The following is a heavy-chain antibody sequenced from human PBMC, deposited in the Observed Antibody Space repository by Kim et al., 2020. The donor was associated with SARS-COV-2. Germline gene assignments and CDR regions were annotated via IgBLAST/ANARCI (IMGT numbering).Heavy chain of an antibody. D-gene: IGHD2-15*01. CDR1: GFTFNTYG. CDR3: AKSFSGSDIGVDY. J-gene: IGHJ4*02. CDR2: ISCNGGNI. V-gene: IGHV3-9*01. Sequence: GGSLRLSCAASGFTFNTYGMHWVRQAPGKGLEWVSGISCNGGNIYYADSVKGRFTISRDNSKNSLYLQMNSLRVDDTALYYCAKSFSGSDIGVDYWGQGTLVTVSS.